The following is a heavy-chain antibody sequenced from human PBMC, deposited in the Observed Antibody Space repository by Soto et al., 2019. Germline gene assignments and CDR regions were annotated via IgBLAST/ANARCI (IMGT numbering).Heavy chain of an antibody. Sequence: ASVKVSCKSSGYRFETYAMSWVRQAPGQGLEWMGWISSYNIDTYYAPKFQDRVTMTKDTSTGTAYMELGSLRSDDTAVYYCARGHGVIIGAMDVWGQGTTVTVSS. CDR1: GYRFETYA. V-gene: IGHV1-18*01. CDR3: ARGHGVIIGAMDV. D-gene: IGHD3-3*01. CDR2: ISSYNIDT. J-gene: IGHJ6*02.